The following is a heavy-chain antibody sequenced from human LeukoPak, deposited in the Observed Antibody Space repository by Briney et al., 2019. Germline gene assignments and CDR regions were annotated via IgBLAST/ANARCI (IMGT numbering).Heavy chain of an antibody. D-gene: IGHD2-15*01. V-gene: IGHV4-39*07. Sequence: SETLSLTCSVSGGSISSRSYYWGWIRQPPGKGLEWIGSIYYSGSTYYNPSLKSRVTISVDTSKNQFSLKLSSVTAADTAVYYCASERYCSGGSCYPNWFDPWGQGTLVTVSS. CDR3: ASERYCSGGSCYPNWFDP. CDR2: IYYSGST. CDR1: GGSISSRSYY. J-gene: IGHJ5*02.